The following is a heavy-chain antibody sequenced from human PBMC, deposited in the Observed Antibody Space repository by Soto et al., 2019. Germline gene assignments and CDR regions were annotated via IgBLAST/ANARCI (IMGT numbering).Heavy chain of an antibody. CDR3: ASLSRFALDY. V-gene: IGHV3-21*01. CDR2: ISSSSSYI. CDR1: GFTFSSYT. J-gene: IGHJ4*01. D-gene: IGHD3-10*01. Sequence: GGSLRLSCAASGFTFSSYTMNWVRQAPGKGLEWVSSISSSSSYIYYTDSVKGRFTISRDNAKNSLYLQMNSLRAEDTAVYYCASLSRFALDYWGQGTLVTVSS.